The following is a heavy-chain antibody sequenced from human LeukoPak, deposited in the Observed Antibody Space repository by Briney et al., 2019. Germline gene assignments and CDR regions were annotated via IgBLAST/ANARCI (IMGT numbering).Heavy chain of an antibody. CDR3: ARVLQMYSSSWYYFDY. CDR2: INPSGGST. V-gene: IGHV1-46*01. D-gene: IGHD6-13*01. Sequence: ASVTVSCKASGYTFTSYYMHWVRQAPGQGLEWMGIINPSGGSTSYAQKFQGRVTMTRDTSTSTVYMELSSLRSEDTAVYYCARVLQMYSSSWYYFDYWGQGTLVTVSS. J-gene: IGHJ4*02. CDR1: GYTFTSYY.